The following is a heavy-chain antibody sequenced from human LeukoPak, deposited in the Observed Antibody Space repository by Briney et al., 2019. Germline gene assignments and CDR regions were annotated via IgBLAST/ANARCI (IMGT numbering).Heavy chain of an antibody. CDR2: IRYDGNNK. CDR3: ARDLTGYYYYYYMDV. J-gene: IGHJ6*03. Sequence: GGSLRLSCGASGFTFSNYGMLWVRQAPGKGLEWVAFIRYDGNNKLYADSMKGRFTISRGNSKNTLYLHINSLRAEDTAVYYCARDLTGYYYYYYMDVWGKGTTVTVSS. CDR1: GFTFSNYG. D-gene: IGHD4/OR15-4a*01. V-gene: IGHV3-30*02.